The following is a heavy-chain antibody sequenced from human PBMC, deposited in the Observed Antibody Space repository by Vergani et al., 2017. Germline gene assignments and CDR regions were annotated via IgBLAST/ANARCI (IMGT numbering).Heavy chain of an antibody. CDR2: IYYSGST. CDR3: ASLQTRYCSSTSCYDWFDP. D-gene: IGHD2-2*01. CDR1: GGSISSGGYY. J-gene: IGHJ5*02. Sequence: QVQLQESGPGLVKPSQTLSLTCTVSGGSISSGGYYWSWIRQPPGKGLEWIGYIYYSGSTNYNPSLKSRVTISVDTSKNQFSLKLSSVTAADTAVYYCASLQTRYCSSTSCYDWFDPWGQGTLVTVSS. V-gene: IGHV4-61*08.